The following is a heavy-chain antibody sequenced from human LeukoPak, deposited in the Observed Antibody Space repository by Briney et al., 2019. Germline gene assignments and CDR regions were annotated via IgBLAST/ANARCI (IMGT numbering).Heavy chain of an antibody. CDR1: GYTFTSYG. CDR3: AREVVRGVITYYFDY. Sequence: GASVKVSCKASGYTFTSYGISWVRQAPGQGLEWMGWISAYNGNTNYAQKLQGRVTMTTDTSTSTAYMELRSLRSDDTAVYYCAREVVRGVITYYFDYWGQGTLVTVSS. CDR2: ISAYNGNT. V-gene: IGHV1-18*01. J-gene: IGHJ4*02. D-gene: IGHD3-10*01.